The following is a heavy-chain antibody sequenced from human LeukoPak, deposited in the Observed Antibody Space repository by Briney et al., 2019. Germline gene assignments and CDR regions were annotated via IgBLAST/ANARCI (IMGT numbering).Heavy chain of an antibody. CDR1: RYTFTAYY. D-gene: IGHD1-1*01. V-gene: IGHV1-2*06. Sequence: AAVKVSFKASRYTFTAYYMHWVRQAPGQGLEWVGRIHSNSGDTNYAQKFQGRITMTRDTSIDTAYMELSRLRADDTALYYCAKEEGTSIVIDFWGQGTLVTVSS. CDR2: IHSNSGDT. CDR3: AKEEGTSIVIDF. J-gene: IGHJ4*02.